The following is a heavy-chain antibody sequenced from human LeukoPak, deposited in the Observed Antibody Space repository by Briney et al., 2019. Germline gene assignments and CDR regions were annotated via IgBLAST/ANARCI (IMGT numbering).Heavy chain of an antibody. CDR1: GFTFDDYA. Sequence: SLRLSCAASGFTFDDYAMHWVRQAPGKGLEWVSGISWNSGSIGYADSVKGRFTISRDNAKNSLYLQMNSLRAEDTALYYCAKDSGDYGDYQRAFDIWGQGTMITVSS. CDR3: AKDSGDYGDYQRAFDI. J-gene: IGHJ3*02. D-gene: IGHD4-17*01. CDR2: ISWNSGSI. V-gene: IGHV3-9*01.